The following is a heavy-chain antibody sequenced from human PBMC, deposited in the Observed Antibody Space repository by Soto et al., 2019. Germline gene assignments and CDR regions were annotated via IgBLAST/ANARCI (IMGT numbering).Heavy chain of an antibody. Sequence: SETLSLTCAVYGGSFSGYYWSWIRQPPGKGLEWIGEINHSGSTNYNPSLKSRVTISVDTSKNQFSLKLSSVTAADTAVYYCARVGTYCSSTSCYGSSNYYYYYMDVWGKGTTVTVSS. V-gene: IGHV4-34*01. J-gene: IGHJ6*03. CDR3: ARVGTYCSSTSCYGSSNYYYYYMDV. CDR2: INHSGST. D-gene: IGHD2-2*01. CDR1: GGSFSGYY.